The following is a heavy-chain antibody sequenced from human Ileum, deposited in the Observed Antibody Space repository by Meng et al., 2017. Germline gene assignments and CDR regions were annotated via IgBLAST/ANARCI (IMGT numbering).Heavy chain of an antibody. CDR3: ARSGSGWSLDY. Sequence: QLMPSAPVRVTPSQTLLPPCCISGHSVSTNSGGWNWIRQSPSRGLEWLGRTYYRSKWFTDYAVSVKSRITINPDTSTNQFSLQLNSVTPEDTAVYYCARSGSGWSLDYWGQGTLVTVSS. CDR2: TYYRSKWFT. CDR1: GHSVSTNSGG. J-gene: IGHJ4*02. V-gene: IGHV6-1*01. D-gene: IGHD6-19*01.